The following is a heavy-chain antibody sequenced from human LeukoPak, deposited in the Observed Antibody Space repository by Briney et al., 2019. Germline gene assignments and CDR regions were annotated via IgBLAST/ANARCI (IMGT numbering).Heavy chain of an antibody. V-gene: IGHV5-51*01. CDR3: ARASSSWYSPSDY. J-gene: IGHJ4*02. D-gene: IGHD6-13*01. CDR2: IYPGDSDT. CDR1: GYSFTSYW. Sequence: GESLKISCKGSGYSFTSYWIGWVRQMPGKGLEWMGIIYPGDSDTRYSPSFQGQVTISADKSISTAYLQWSSLKASATAMYYCARASSSWYSPSDYWGQGTLVTVSS.